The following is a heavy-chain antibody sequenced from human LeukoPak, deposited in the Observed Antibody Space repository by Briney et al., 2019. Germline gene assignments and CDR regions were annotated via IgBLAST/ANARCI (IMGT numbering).Heavy chain of an antibody. CDR3: ARGHYYDSIGYVGY. D-gene: IGHD3-22*01. Sequence: GTSLRLSCATSGFALSSHGMHWVRQAPGKGPEWVSFISDQGRNRYYADSVKGRFTISRDNSKNTVLLQMNSLRVEDTAKYYCARGHYYDSIGYVGYWGLGTLVTVSS. V-gene: IGHV3-30*03. CDR1: GFALSSHG. J-gene: IGHJ4*02. CDR2: ISDQGRNR.